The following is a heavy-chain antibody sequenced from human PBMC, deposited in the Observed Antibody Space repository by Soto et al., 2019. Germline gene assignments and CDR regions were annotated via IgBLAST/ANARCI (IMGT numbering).Heavy chain of an antibody. V-gene: IGHV4-30-4*01. CDR3: ARAPVGLDTISYFDY. Sequence: LSLTCTVSGDSVSSVGFHWAWLRRPPGKGLEWIGYIYNAGSTYYRPSLESRMTMSLDATRNHYSLRLTSVTAADTAVYFCARAPVGLDTISYFDYWGQGKLVTVSS. CDR2: IYNAGST. J-gene: IGHJ4*02. D-gene: IGHD3-3*01. CDR1: GDSVSSVGFH.